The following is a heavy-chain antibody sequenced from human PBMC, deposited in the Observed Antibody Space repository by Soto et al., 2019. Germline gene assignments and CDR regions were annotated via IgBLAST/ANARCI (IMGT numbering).Heavy chain of an antibody. Sequence: GASVKVSCKASGGTFRNYPINWVRQAPGQGLEWMGSIFPLTDIPDYAQNFQARLTISADKSTSTAYMELSSLTSDDTAMYFCARGPLVVFNYFESWGQGTLLTISS. CDR3: ARGPLVVFNYFES. J-gene: IGHJ4*02. CDR2: IFPLTDIP. CDR1: GGTFRNYP. V-gene: IGHV1-69*04.